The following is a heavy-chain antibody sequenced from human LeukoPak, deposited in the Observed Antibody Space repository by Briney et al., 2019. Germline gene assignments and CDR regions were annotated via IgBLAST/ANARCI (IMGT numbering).Heavy chain of an antibody. Sequence: ASVKVSCKASGSTFTSYGICWVWQAQAQGLEREGWSSVYNGNRNYAQKLQVRVTITTATSTSTPSLELMSLRSDDTVVYSCACSSWYPYYFDYWGQGTLVTASS. V-gene: IGHV1-18*01. CDR1: GSTFTSYG. J-gene: IGHJ4*02. CDR2: SSVYNGNR. D-gene: IGHD6-13*01. CDR3: ACSSWYPYYFDY.